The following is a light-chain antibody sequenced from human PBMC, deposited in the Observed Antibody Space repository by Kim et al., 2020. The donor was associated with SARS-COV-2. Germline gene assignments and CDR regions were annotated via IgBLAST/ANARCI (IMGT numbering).Light chain of an antibody. V-gene: IGLV3-19*01. CDR2: GKN. CDR3: NSRDSSGNHLWV. CDR1: SLRSYY. Sequence: SSVLTQDPAVSVALGQTVRITCQGDSLRSYYASWYQQKPGQAPVLVIYGKNNRPSGIPDRFSGSSSGNTASLTITGAQAEDEADYYCNSRDSSGNHLWVFGGGTQLTVL. J-gene: IGLJ3*02.